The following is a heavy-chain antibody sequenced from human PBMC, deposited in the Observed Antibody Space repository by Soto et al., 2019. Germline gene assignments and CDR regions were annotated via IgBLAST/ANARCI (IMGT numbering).Heavy chain of an antibody. J-gene: IGHJ4*02. V-gene: IGHV1-18*01. CDR2: ISGYNGNT. Sequence: QIQLMQSGAEVKKPGASVKVSCRTSGYTFTTYGINWVRQAPGQGLEWMGWISGYNGNTNYPQKFQGRVTMTTDTLTSTGYMEVRGLTSEDTAVYYCARGAHGSGYAVHWGQGTLVTVSS. D-gene: IGHD3-3*01. CDR1: GYTFTTYG. CDR3: ARGAHGSGYAVH.